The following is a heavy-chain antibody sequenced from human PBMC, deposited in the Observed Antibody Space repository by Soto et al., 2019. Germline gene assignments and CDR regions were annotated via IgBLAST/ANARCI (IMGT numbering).Heavy chain of an antibody. CDR2: IYYSGST. Sequence: PSETLSLTCTVSGGSISSGGYYWSWIRQHPGKGLEWIGYIYYSGSTYYNPSLKSRVTISVDTSKNQFSLKLSSVTAADTAVYYCARDGNRIAAAGIFDYWGQGTLVTVSS. D-gene: IGHD6-13*01. V-gene: IGHV4-31*03. J-gene: IGHJ4*02. CDR3: ARDGNRIAAAGIFDY. CDR1: GGSISSGGYY.